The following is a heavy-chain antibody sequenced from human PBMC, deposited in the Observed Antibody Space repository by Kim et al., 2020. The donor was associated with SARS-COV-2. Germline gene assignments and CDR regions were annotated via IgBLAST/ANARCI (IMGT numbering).Heavy chain of an antibody. J-gene: IGHJ4*02. V-gene: IGHV3-21*01. Sequence: GGSLRLSCEASGFTFSSYSMNWVRQAPGKGLEWVSSISISSSYIYYADSVKGRFTISRDNAKNSLYLQMNSLSAEATAVYYCASDSYDYVWGSPRGDYWGQRTLVTVSS. CDR2: ISISSSYI. CDR3: ASDSYDYVWGSPRGDY. D-gene: IGHD3-16*01. CDR1: GFTFSSYS.